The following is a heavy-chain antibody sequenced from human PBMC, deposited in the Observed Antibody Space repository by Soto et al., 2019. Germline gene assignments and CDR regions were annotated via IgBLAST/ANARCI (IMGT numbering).Heavy chain of an antibody. Sequence: ASVKVSCKASGYTFTSYGISWVRQAPGQGLEWMGWISAYNGNTNYAQKLQGRVTMTTDTSTSTAYMELRSLRSDDTAVYYWARDGGYSSGGSHGGLYYYYGMDVWGQGTTVTVSS. D-gene: IGHD6-19*01. CDR1: GYTFTSYG. CDR2: ISAYNGNT. CDR3: ARDGGYSSGGSHGGLYYYYGMDV. J-gene: IGHJ6*02. V-gene: IGHV1-18*01.